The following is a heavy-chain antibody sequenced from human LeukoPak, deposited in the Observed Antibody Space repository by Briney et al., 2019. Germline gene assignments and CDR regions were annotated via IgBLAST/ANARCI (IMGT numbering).Heavy chain of an antibody. V-gene: IGHV3-23*01. CDR1: GFTFSSYG. J-gene: IGHJ4*02. CDR2: FSAGGGT. D-gene: IGHD3-22*01. Sequence: PGGSLRLSCIASGFTFSSYGMNWVRQAPGKGLEWVAVFSAGGGTYYADSVKGRFTISRDNSKNTLYLQMNSLRAEDTAIYYCAKESVYYSESNGYPYFDYWGQGTQVTVSS. CDR3: AKESVYYSESNGYPYFDY.